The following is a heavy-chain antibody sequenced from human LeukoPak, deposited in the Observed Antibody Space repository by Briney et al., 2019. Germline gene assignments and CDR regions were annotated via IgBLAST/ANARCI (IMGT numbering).Heavy chain of an antibody. CDR3: ARGRTGVVVVPAARYYMDV. J-gene: IGHJ6*03. Sequence: SETLSLTCAVYGGSFSGYYWSWIRQPPGKGLEWIGEINHSGSTNYNPSLKSRVTISVDTSKNQFSLKLSSVTAADTAVYYCARGRTGVVVVPAARYYMDVWGKGTTITVSS. CDR1: GGSFSGYY. V-gene: IGHV4-34*01. D-gene: IGHD2-2*01. CDR2: INHSGST.